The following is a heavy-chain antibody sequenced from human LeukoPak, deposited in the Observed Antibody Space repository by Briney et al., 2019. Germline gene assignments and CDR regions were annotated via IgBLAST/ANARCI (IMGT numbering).Heavy chain of an antibody. CDR1: GYSISSGYY. Sequence: SETLSLTCAVSGYSISSGYYWGWIRQPPGKGLEWIGSIYHSGSTYYNPSLKSRVTISVDTSKNQFSLKLSSVTAADTAVYYCSIPSPYCSGGSCRDGFDYWGQGTLVTVPS. CDR3: SIPSPYCSGGSCRDGFDY. J-gene: IGHJ4*02. D-gene: IGHD2-15*01. V-gene: IGHV4-38-2*01. CDR2: IYHSGST.